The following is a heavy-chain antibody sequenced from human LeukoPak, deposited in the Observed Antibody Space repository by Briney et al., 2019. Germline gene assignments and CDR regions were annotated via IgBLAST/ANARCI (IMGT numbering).Heavy chain of an antibody. CDR1: GFTFSSYA. J-gene: IGHJ6*02. CDR3: AKGSLWFGELLGYYYGMDV. D-gene: IGHD3-10*01. CDR2: ISGSGGST. V-gene: IGHV3-23*01. Sequence: GGSLRLSCAASGFTFSSYAMSWVRQAPGKGLEWVSAISGSGGSTYYADSVKGRFTISRDNSKNTLYLQMNSLRAEVTAVYYCAKGSLWFGELLGYYYGMDVWGQGTTVTVSS.